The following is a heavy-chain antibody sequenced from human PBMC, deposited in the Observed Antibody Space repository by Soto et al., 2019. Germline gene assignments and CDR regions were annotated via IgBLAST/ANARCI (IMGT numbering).Heavy chain of an antibody. V-gene: IGHV4-31*03. CDR3: ARRGVVQSWFDP. J-gene: IGHJ5*02. CDR2: IYYSGST. D-gene: IGHD2-15*01. Sequence: PWEPLSLTCTVSGGSFSSGGYYWSWIRQHPGKGLVWIGYIYYSGSTYYNPSLKSRVNISVDTSKNQFSLKLSSVTAADTAVYYCARRGVVQSWFDPWGQGTLVTVSS. CDR1: GGSFSSGGYY.